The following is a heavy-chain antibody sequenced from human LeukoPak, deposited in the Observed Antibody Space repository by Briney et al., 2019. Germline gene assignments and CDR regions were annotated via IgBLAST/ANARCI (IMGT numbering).Heavy chain of an antibody. D-gene: IGHD1-26*01. CDR1: GDSVSSNSVT. Sequence: SQTLSLTCAISGDSVSSNSVTWSWIRQSPSRGLEWLGTTYYRSKWSNDYALSVKSRITIDPDTSRNQFSLQLNSVTPEDTALYYCARAQGGIFDFWGQGTLVTVSS. CDR2: TYYRSKWSN. V-gene: IGHV6-1*01. CDR3: ARAQGGIFDF. J-gene: IGHJ4*02.